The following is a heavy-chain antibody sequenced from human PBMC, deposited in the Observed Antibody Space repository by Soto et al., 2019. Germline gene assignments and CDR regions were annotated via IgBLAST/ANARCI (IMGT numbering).Heavy chain of an antibody. J-gene: IGHJ4*02. V-gene: IGHV3-21*01. CDR3: ARDYDFRSGYNYFDY. D-gene: IGHD3-3*01. CDR2: ISSSSSYI. Sequence: GGSLRLSCAASGFTFSSYSMNWVRQAPGKGLEWVSSISSSSSYIYYADSVKGRFTISRDNAKNSLYLQMNSLRAEDTAVYYCARDYDFRSGYNYFDYWGQGTLVTVSS. CDR1: GFTFSSYS.